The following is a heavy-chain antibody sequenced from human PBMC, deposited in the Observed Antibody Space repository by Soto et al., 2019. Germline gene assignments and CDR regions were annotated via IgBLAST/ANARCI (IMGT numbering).Heavy chain of an antibody. CDR2: IIPIFGTA. V-gene: IGHV1-69*01. CDR3: AREATRLGKLNWFDP. J-gene: IGHJ5*02. D-gene: IGHD7-27*01. CDR1: GGTFRSSA. Sequence: QVQLVQSGAEVKKPGSSVKVSCKASGGTFRSSAISWVRQAPGQGLEWMGGIIPIFGTANYAQKFQGRVTITADESTSTAYMELSSLRSEDTAVYYCAREATRLGKLNWFDPWGQGTLVTVSS.